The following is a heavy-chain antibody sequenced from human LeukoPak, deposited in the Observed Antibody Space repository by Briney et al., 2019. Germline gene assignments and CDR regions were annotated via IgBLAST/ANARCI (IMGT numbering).Heavy chain of an antibody. CDR2: IYSGGST. CDR1: GFTVSSNY. J-gene: IGHJ4*02. Sequence: GGSLRLSCAASGFTVSSNYMSWVRQAPGKGLEWVSVIYSGGSTYYADSVKGRFTISRDNSKNTLYLQMNSLRAEDTAVYHCTRDRGAYNLYDYWGQGTLVTVSS. CDR3: TRDRGAYNLYDY. D-gene: IGHD1-1*01. V-gene: IGHV3-53*01.